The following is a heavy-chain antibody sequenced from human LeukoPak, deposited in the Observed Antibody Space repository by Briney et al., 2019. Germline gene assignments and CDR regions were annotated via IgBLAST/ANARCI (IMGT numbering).Heavy chain of an antibody. CDR2: ITGSGGSK. Sequence: GGSLRLSCVASGLTFSTNAMSWVRHSPGKGLEWVSTITGSGGSKYYADSLMGRFTISRDNSKNTLYLQMKYLRDEDTAVYYCAKGRIAVAAILTSQSDDFWGQGTLVTVSS. D-gene: IGHD6-19*01. CDR3: AKGRIAVAAILTSQSDDF. CDR1: GLTFSTNA. J-gene: IGHJ4*02. V-gene: IGHV3-23*01.